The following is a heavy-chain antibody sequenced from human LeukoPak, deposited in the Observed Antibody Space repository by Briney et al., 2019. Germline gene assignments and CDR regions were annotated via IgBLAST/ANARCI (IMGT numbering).Heavy chain of an antibody. V-gene: IGHV3-21*01. D-gene: IGHD2-21*01. CDR1: GFTFSSYT. J-gene: IGHJ6*03. CDR2: ISSSSKYI. Sequence: AGSLRLSCAASGFTFSSYTMNWVRQAPGKGLEWVSSISSSSKYIYYADSVKGRFTISRDNAKNSLYLQMNSLRAEDTAVYYCAREGESYFYYYMDVWGKGTTVTVSS. CDR3: AREGESYFYYYMDV.